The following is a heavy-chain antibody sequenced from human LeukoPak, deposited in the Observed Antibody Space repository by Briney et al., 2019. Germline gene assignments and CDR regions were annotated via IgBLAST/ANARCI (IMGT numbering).Heavy chain of an antibody. CDR2: IYYSGST. Sequence: SETLSLTCTVSGGSISSGGYYWSWIRQHPGKGLEWIGYIYYSGSTNYNPSLKSRVTMSVDTSKNQFSLKLISVTAADTAVYYCARDLGSSDGDRHWYFDLWGRGTLVTVSS. CDR1: GGSISSGGYY. J-gene: IGHJ2*01. D-gene: IGHD4-17*01. V-gene: IGHV4-31*03. CDR3: ARDLGSSDGDRHWYFDL.